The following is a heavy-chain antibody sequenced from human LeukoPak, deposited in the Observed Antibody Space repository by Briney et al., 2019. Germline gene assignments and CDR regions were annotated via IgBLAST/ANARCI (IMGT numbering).Heavy chain of an antibody. CDR2: IYPGDSDT. CDR3: ARVRRQWLAAYYFDY. J-gene: IGHJ4*02. D-gene: IGHD6-19*01. Sequence: GESLKISCKGSGYSFTSYWIGWVRQMPGKGLEWMGIIYPGDSDTRYSPSFQGQVTISAGKSISTAYLQWSSLKASDTAMYYCARVRRQWLAAYYFDYWGQGTLVTVSS. CDR1: GYSFTSYW. V-gene: IGHV5-51*01.